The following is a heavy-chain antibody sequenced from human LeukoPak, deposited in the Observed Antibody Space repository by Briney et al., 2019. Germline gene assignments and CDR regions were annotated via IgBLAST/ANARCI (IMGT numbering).Heavy chain of an antibody. D-gene: IGHD3-22*01. CDR3: ARGQYYYDSSGYYSKSDY. V-gene: IGHV1-2*04. J-gene: IGHJ4*02. CDR2: INPNSGGT. CDR1: GYTFTGYY. Sequence: ASVKVSCTASGYTFTGYYMHWVRQAPGQGLEWMGWINPNSGGTNYAQKFQGWVTMTRDTSISTAYMELSRLRSDDTAAYYCARGQYYYDSSGYYSKSDYWGQGTLVTVSS.